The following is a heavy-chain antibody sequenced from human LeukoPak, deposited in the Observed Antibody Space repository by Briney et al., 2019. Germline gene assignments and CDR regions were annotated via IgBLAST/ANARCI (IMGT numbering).Heavy chain of an antibody. J-gene: IGHJ4*02. V-gene: IGHV3-74*01. D-gene: IGHD3-3*01. CDR3: ARVRSGYYIDC. CDR2: INSDGSST. Sequence: GGSLRLSCAASGFTFSSYWMHWVRQGPGKGLVWVSRINSDGSSTSYADSVKGRFTISRDNAKNTLYLQMNSLRAEDTAVYYCARVRSGYYIDCWGQGTLVTVSS. CDR1: GFTFSSYW.